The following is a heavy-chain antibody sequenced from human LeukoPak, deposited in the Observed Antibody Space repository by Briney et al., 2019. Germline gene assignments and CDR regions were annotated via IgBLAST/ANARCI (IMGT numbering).Heavy chain of an antibody. CDR3: ARTYYDSSGYRPIQYFQH. D-gene: IGHD3-22*01. CDR2: IDWDDDK. V-gene: IGHV2-70*11. J-gene: IGHJ1*01. Sequence: SGPTLVNPTQTLTLTCTFSGFSLSTNGRCVSWIRQPPGKALEWLARIDWDDDKYYSTSLKTRLTISKDTSKNQVGLTMTNMDPVDTATYYCARTYYDSSGYRPIQYFQHWGQGTLVTVSS. CDR1: GFSLSTNGRC.